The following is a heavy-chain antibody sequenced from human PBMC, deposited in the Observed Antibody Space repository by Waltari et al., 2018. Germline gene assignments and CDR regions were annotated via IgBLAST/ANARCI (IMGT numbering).Heavy chain of an antibody. CDR1: GFTFDAYA. V-gene: IGHV3-9*01. D-gene: IGHD1-26*01. J-gene: IGHJ4*02. CDR3: AKDSGSYSRGYFDY. CDR2: ISWNSGSI. Sequence: EVQLVESGGGLVQPGRSLRLSCAASGFTFDAYAMHWVRQAPGKGLEWVSGISWNSGSIGYADSVKGRFTISRDNAKNSLYLQMNSLRAEDTALYYCAKDSGSYSRGYFDYWGQGTLVTVSS.